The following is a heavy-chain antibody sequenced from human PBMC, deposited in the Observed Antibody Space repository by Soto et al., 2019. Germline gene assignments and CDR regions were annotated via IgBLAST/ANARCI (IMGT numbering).Heavy chain of an antibody. CDR1: GGTFSSYA. D-gene: IGHD6-19*01. CDR3: ARARGYSSGWFKLDY. V-gene: IGHV1-69*13. J-gene: IGHJ4*02. Sequence: ASVKVSCKASGGTFSSYAISWVRQPPGQGLEWMGGIIPIFGTANYAQKFQGRVTITADESTSTAYMELSSLRSEDTAVYYCARARGYSSGWFKLDYWGQGTLVTVSS. CDR2: IIPIFGTA.